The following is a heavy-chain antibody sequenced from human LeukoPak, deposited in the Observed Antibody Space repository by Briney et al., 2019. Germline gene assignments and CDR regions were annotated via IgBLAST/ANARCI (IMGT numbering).Heavy chain of an antibody. J-gene: IGHJ5*02. CDR3: ARARRGFNWFDP. D-gene: IGHD2-15*01. CDR2: IYCSGST. Sequence: PSETLSLTCTVSGGSISSYYWSWIRQPPGKGLEWIGYIYCSGSTNYNPSLKSRVTISVDTSKNQFSLKLSSVTAADTAVYYCARARRGFNWFDPWGQGTLVTVSS. CDR1: GGSISSYY. V-gene: IGHV4-59*01.